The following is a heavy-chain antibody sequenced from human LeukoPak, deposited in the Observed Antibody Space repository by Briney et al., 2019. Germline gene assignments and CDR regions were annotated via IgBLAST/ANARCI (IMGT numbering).Heavy chain of an antibody. Sequence: PGGSLRLSCAASGFTFSSYEMNWVRQTPGKGLEWLSYIDSGSTMYYADSVRGRFTISRDNAKNSLYVQMNSLRAEDTAVYYCARKTPGTAHFDYWGQGTLVTVSS. CDR2: IDSGSTM. CDR1: GFTFSSYE. V-gene: IGHV3-48*03. D-gene: IGHD1-1*01. J-gene: IGHJ4*02. CDR3: ARKTPGTAHFDY.